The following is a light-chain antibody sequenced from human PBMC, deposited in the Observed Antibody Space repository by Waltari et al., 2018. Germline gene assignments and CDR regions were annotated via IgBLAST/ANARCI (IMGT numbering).Light chain of an antibody. CDR2: GNS. Sequence: QSVLTQPPSVSGAPGQRVTLSCTGSSSNIGAGYDVTWYQQLPGTAPKLLIYGNSNRPSGVPDRFSGSKSGTSASLAITGLQAEDEADYYCQSYDSSLSSYVFGTGTKVTVL. V-gene: IGLV1-40*01. CDR3: QSYDSSLSSYV. CDR1: SSNIGAGYD. J-gene: IGLJ1*01.